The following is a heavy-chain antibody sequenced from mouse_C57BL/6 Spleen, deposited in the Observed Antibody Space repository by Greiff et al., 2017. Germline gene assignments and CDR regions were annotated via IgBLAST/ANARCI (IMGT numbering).Heavy chain of an antibody. CDR1: GYTFTSYW. J-gene: IGHJ3*01. D-gene: IGHD2-4*01. Sequence: VQLQQPGAELVKPGASVKLSCKASGYTFTSYWMHWVKQRPGQGLEWIGMIHPNSGSTNYNEKFKSKATLTVDKSSSTAYMQLSSLTSEDSAVYYCARVDYDRSFAYWGQGTLVTVSA. CDR2: IHPNSGST. CDR3: ARVDYDRSFAY. V-gene: IGHV1-64*01.